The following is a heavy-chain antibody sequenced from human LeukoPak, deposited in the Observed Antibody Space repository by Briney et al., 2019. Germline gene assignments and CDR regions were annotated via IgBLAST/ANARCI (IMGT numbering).Heavy chain of an antibody. D-gene: IGHD2-21*01. CDR2: ISYDGSNK. Sequence: GRSLRLSCAASGFTFSSYGMHWVRQAPGKGLEWVAVISYDGSNKYYPDSVKGRFTISRDNSKNTLYLQMSSLRAEDTAVYYCARYCAGADCDVTGFDYWGQGTLVTVSS. CDR3: ARYCAGADCDVTGFDY. CDR1: GFTFSSYG. J-gene: IGHJ4*02. V-gene: IGHV3-30*03.